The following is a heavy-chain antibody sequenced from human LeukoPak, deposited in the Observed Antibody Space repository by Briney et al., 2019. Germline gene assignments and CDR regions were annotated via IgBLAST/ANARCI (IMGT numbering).Heavy chain of an antibody. Sequence: ASVKVSCKTSGYAFSSFDVIWVRQATGQGLEWIGWMNPNSLNTGYAQKFRGRVTMTGDTSISTAYMELSSLISEDTAVYYCARGIRNQLLSEYWGQGSLVTVSS. J-gene: IGHJ4*02. CDR3: ARGIRNQLLSEY. D-gene: IGHD2-2*01. V-gene: IGHV1-8*01. CDR2: MNPNSLNT. CDR1: GYAFSSFD.